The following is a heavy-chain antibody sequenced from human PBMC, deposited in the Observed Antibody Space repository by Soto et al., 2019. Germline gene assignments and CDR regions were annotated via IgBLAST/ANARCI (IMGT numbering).Heavy chain of an antibody. V-gene: IGHV3-23*01. CDR3: AKTQYYDILTGAPSDY. CDR2: ISGSGGST. J-gene: IGHJ4*02. CDR1: GFTFSSYA. D-gene: IGHD3-9*01. Sequence: EVQLLESGGGLVQPGGSLRLSCAASGFTFSSYAMSWVRQAPGKGLEWVSAISGSGGSTYYADSVKGRFTISRDNSKTTLYLHMNSLRAEDTAVYYCAKTQYYDILTGAPSDYWGQGTLVTVSS.